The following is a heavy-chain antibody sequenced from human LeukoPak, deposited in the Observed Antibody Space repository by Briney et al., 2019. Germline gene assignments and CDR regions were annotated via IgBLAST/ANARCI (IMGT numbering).Heavy chain of an antibody. D-gene: IGHD6-19*01. J-gene: IGHJ4*02. CDR2: INHSGST. CDR1: GGSFSGYY. V-gene: IGHV4-34*01. Sequence: SETLSLTCAVYGGSFSGYYWSWIHQPPGKGPEWIGEINHSGSTNYNPSLKSRVTISVDTSKNQFSLKLSSVTAADTAVYYCAREWLVRPSFDYWGQGTLVTVSS. CDR3: AREWLVRPSFDY.